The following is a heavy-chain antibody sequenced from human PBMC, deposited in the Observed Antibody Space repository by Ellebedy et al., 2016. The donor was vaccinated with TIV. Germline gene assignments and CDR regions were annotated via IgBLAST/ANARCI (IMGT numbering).Heavy chain of an antibody. D-gene: IGHD6-19*01. J-gene: IGHJ4*02. CDR1: GCSISSSSNY. CDR2: IYYSGST. CDR3: ARQEMATGYNSGRFF. Sequence: MPGGSLRLSCTVSGCSISSSSNYWGWLRQPPGRGLEWTRCIYYSGSTYYNSSLKSRVTISVDTSKNQFSLKLSAVTAADTAVYYCARQEMATGYNSGRFFWGQGTLVTVSS. V-gene: IGHV4-39*01.